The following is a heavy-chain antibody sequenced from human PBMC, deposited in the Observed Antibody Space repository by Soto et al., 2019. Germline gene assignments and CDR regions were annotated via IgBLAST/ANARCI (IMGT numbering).Heavy chain of an antibody. Sequence: GGSLRLSCAASGFTFSSYAMSWVRQAPGKGLEWVSAISGSGGSTYYADSVKGRFTISRDNSKNTLYLQVNSLRAEDTAVYYCAKTQHPATIFGVSDYWGQGTLVTVSS. D-gene: IGHD3-3*01. V-gene: IGHV3-23*01. J-gene: IGHJ4*02. CDR3: AKTQHPATIFGVSDY. CDR1: GFTFSSYA. CDR2: ISGSGGST.